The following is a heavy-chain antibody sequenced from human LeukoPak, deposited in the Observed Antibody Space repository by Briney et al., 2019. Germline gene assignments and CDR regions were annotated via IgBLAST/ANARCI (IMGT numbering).Heavy chain of an antibody. CDR1: GFTFSSSW. J-gene: IGHJ2*01. Sequence: GGSLRLSCAASGFTFSSSWMHWVRQGPGKGLVWVARMNGDGRTINYADSVKSRFTISRDNAKNTLYLQMNGLRAEDAAVYYCARAGNYYFDLWGRGTLVTVSS. CDR3: ARAGNYYFDL. D-gene: IGHD1-7*01. CDR2: MNGDGRTI. V-gene: IGHV3-74*01.